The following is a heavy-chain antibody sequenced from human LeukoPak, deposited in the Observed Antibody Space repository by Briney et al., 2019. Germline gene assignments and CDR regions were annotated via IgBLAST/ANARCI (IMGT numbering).Heavy chain of an antibody. V-gene: IGHV3-48*02. D-gene: IGHD7-27*01. CDR3: ARDRNWGFDY. Sequence: GSLRLSCAAPAMHSSSLSMNCFRQAPGKGLEWLSYIRSSDISYADSVKGRFTISRDNAKNSLYLQKDSLIDESTAVYYCARDRNWGFDYWGQGTLVSVSS. J-gene: IGHJ4*02. CDR2: IRSSDI. CDR1: AMHSSSLS.